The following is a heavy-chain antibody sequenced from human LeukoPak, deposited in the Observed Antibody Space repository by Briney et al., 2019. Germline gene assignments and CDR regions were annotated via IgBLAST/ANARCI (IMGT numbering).Heavy chain of an antibody. J-gene: IGHJ6*02. V-gene: IGHV1-18*01. CDR1: GYTFTNYG. CDR2: ISAYSGNT. Sequence: GASVKVSCKASGYTFTNYGISWVRQAPGQGLEWMAWISAYSGNTNYAQKLQGRVTMTTDTSTSTAYMELRSLRSDDTAVYYCARGPRGAAGTYYYYYGMDVWGQGTTVTVSS. D-gene: IGHD1-1*01. CDR3: ARGPRGAAGTYYYYYGMDV.